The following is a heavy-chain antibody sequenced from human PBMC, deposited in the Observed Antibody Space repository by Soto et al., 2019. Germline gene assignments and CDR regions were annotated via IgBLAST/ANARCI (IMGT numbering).Heavy chain of an antibody. V-gene: IGHV4-4*02. CDR2: IYHSGST. CDR1: GGSISSSNW. J-gene: IGHJ6*02. D-gene: IGHD1-26*01. CDR3: ASVSGSYYYGMDV. Sequence: QVQLQESGPGLVKPSGTLSLTCAVSGGSISSSNWWSWVRQPPGKGLEWIGEIYHSGSTNYNPSLKGRVTISVDKSKNQFSLKLSSVTAADTAVYDCASVSGSYYYGMDVWGQGTTVTVSS.